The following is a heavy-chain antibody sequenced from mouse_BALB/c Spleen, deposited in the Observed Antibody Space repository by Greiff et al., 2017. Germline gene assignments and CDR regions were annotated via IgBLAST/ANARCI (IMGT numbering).Heavy chain of an antibody. J-gene: IGHJ2*01. CDR1: GYSITSGYY. V-gene: IGHV3-6*02. D-gene: IGHD1-1*02. CDR3: ARAVGAFFDY. CDR2: ISYDGSN. Sequence: EVHLVESGPGLVKPSQSLSLTCSVTGYSITSGYYWNWIRQFPGNKLEWMGYISYDGSNNYNPSLKNRISITRDTSKNQFFLKLNSVTTEDTATYDCARAVGAFFDYWGQGTTLTVSS.